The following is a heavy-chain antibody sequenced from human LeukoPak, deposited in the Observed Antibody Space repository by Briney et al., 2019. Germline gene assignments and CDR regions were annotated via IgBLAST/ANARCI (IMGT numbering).Heavy chain of an antibody. CDR3: AIGLFEEQQPY. CDR1: GFTFSSYE. Sequence: GGSLRLSCAASGFTFSSYEMNWVRQAPGKGLEWVSYISSSGTTIYYADSVKGRFTISRDNAKNSLYLQMNSLRAEDTAVYYCAIGLFEEQQPYWGQGTLVSVSS. J-gene: IGHJ4*02. V-gene: IGHV3-48*03. CDR2: ISSSGTTI. D-gene: IGHD6-13*01.